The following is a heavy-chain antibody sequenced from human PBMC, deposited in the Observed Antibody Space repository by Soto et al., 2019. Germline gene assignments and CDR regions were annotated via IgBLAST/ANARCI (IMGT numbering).Heavy chain of an antibody. CDR3: ARDKGRYCSSTTCYELEY. J-gene: IGHJ4*02. CDR1: GGTFSSYA. Sequence: AVKVSCKASGGTFSSYAISWVRQAPGQGLEWMGGIIPIFGTANYAQKFQGRVTITADESTSTAYMELSSLRSEETAVYYCARDKGRYCSSTTCYELEYWGQGTLVTLSS. CDR2: IIPIFGTA. D-gene: IGHD2-2*01. V-gene: IGHV1-69*13.